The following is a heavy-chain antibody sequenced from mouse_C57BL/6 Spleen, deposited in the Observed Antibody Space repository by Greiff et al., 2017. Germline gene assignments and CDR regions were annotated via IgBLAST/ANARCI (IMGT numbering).Heavy chain of an antibody. Sequence: QVQLQQPGAELVKPGASVKLSCKASGYNFTSYWMHWVKQRPGRGLEWIGRIAPNSGGTKYNEKFKSKATLTVDKPSSTAYMQLSSLTSEDSAVYYCARWGSTYAMDYWGQGTSVTVSS. V-gene: IGHV1-72*01. CDR3: ARWGSTYAMDY. J-gene: IGHJ4*01. D-gene: IGHD5-1*01. CDR1: GYNFTSYW. CDR2: IAPNSGGT.